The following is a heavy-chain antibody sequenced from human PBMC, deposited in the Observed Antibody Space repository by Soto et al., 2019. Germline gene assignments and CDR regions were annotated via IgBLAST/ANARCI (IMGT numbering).Heavy chain of an antibody. CDR1: GGSISSGDYY. CDR2: IYYSGST. J-gene: IGHJ4*02. V-gene: IGHV4-61*08. Sequence: SETLSLTCTVSGGSISSGDYYWSWIRQPPGKGLEWIGYIYYSGSTNYNPSLKSRVTISVDTSKNQFSLKLSSVTAADTAVYYCARYTTIVGTFDYWGQGTLVTVSS. CDR3: ARYTTIVGTFDY. D-gene: IGHD5-12*01.